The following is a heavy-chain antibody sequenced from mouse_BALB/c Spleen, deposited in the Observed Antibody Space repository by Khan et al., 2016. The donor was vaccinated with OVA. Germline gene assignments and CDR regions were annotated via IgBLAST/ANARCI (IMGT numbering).Heavy chain of an antibody. V-gene: IGHV2-6-2*01. Sequence: LKESGPDLVAPSQSLSITCTVSGFSLTSYAIHWVRQPPGKGLEWLVVIWSDGRTTYNSALKSRLSISKDNSKSQVFLKINSLQTDDTAMYYSARHQFTLSLDSWGQGTSVTVSS. J-gene: IGHJ4*01. CDR2: IWSDGRT. CDR3: ARHQFTLSLDS. CDR1: GFSLTSYA.